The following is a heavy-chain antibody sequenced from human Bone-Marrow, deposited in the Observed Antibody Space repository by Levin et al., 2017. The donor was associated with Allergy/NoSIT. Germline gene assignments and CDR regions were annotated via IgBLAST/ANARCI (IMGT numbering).Heavy chain of an antibody. D-gene: IGHD2-2*01. J-gene: IGHJ4*02. Sequence: GGSLRLSCAASGFTFSSYGMHWVRQAPGKGLEWVAVIWYDGSNKYYADSVKGRFTISRDNSKNTLYLQMNSLRAEDTAVYYCARDRAGASAAIVGYWGQGTLVTVSS. CDR1: GFTFSSYG. V-gene: IGHV3-33*01. CDR2: IWYDGSNK. CDR3: ARDRAGASAAIVGY.